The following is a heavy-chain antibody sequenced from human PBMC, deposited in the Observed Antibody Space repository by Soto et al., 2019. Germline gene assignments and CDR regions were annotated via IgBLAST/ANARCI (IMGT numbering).Heavy chain of an antibody. CDR1: GDSITTCGYY. V-gene: IGHV4-31*03. D-gene: IGHD2-21*01. Sequence: TLSLTCTVSGDSITTCGYYWGWIRQLPGKGLGWICHRDPSESTYYNPSLKSRVSISLETSKNQFCLKRSLVTAADTAMYYCARDSILRSSYGGMAVGRQGTRVTLYS. J-gene: IGHJ6*01. CDR3: ARDSILRSSYGGMAV. CDR2: RDPSEST.